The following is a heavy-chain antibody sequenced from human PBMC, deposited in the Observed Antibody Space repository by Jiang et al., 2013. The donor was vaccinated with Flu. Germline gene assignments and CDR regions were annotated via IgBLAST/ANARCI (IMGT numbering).Heavy chain of an antibody. CDR2: LLHGST. V-gene: IGHV4-31*03. Sequence: GLVKPSQTPVPHLHCLWWLHQQWWLLLELDPPAPREGPGVDWVHLLHGSTYYNPSLKSRVTISVDTSKNQFSLKLSSVTAADTAVYYCARERRTTEVSIDYWGQGTLVTVSS. CDR1: WLHQQWWLL. CDR3: ARERRTTEVSIDY. D-gene: IGHD1-1*01. J-gene: IGHJ4*02.